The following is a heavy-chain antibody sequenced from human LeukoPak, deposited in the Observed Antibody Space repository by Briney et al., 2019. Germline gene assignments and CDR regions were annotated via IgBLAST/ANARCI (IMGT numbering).Heavy chain of an antibody. V-gene: IGHV3-30-3*01. CDR3: AAARYGWYFDL. CDR1: GFTFSSYA. J-gene: IGHJ2*01. D-gene: IGHD1-1*01. CDR2: ISYDGSNK. Sequence: PGGSVRPSCAASGFTFSSYAMHWVRQAPGKGLEWVAVISYDGSNKYYADSVKGRFTISRDNSKNTLYLQMNSLRAEDTAVYYCAAARYGWYFDLWGRGTLVTVSS.